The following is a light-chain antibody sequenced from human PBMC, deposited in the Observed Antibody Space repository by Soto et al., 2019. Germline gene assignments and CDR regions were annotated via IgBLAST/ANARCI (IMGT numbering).Light chain of an antibody. J-gene: IGLJ3*02. Sequence: QSALTQPASVSGSPGQSITISCTGTSSDIGGYNSVSWYQQHPGKVPKLLIYDVTNRPSGISNRFSGSKSGNTASLTISGLQAEDEADYYCSSYASSNTVVFGGGTKLTVL. CDR3: SSYASSNTVV. CDR2: DVT. V-gene: IGLV2-14*01. CDR1: SSDIGGYNS.